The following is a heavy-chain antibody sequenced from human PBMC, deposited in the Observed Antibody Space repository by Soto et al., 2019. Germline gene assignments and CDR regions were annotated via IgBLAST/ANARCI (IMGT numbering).Heavy chain of an antibody. Sequence: QVQLVQSGAEVKKPGASVKVSCKASGYVFSSAFIHWVRQAPGQGLEWMGMISPAIGSTPYAHNLPVRIAVTRAMYTAKVNMDLSSLTSADAAIYYCSREDNTVIMPGDPEDWSGLDVWGQGTTVIVSS. CDR1: GYVFSSAF. CDR3: SREDNTVIMPGDPEDWSGLDV. CDR2: ISPAIGST. D-gene: IGHD3-9*01. V-gene: IGHV1-46*04. J-gene: IGHJ6*02.